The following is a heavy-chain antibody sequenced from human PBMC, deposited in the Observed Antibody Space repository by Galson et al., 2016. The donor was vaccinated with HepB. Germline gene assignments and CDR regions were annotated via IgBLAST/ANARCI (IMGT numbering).Heavy chain of an antibody. V-gene: IGHV1-3*01. D-gene: IGHD1-14*01. CDR1: GYTLTSYT. J-gene: IGHJ4*02. CDR2: INAGDGDT. CDR3: AKEWAKESGRNDY. Sequence: SVKVSCKASGYTLTSYTMHWVRQAPGQGLEWMGWINAGDGDTRYSQKFQGRITITRDTSANTAYIELSSLTSEDTAVYFCAKEWAKESGRNDYWGQGTTVTVPS.